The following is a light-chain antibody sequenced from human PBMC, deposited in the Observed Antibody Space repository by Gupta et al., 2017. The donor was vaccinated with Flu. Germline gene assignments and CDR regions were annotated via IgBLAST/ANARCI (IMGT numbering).Light chain of an antibody. CDR1: QSLVDSDGNIF. CDR3: MQGNHSPPIT. V-gene: IGKV2-30*01. J-gene: IGKJ5*01. CDR2: KVT. Sequence: DVVMTQSPLSLSVTLGQQASISCRSSQSLVDSDGNIFLSWLQQRPGEYPRRLLYKVTKRDSAVPDRWSGSGSGAEFTLKISRMVAEDVGVEYCMQGNHSPPITCGQGTRLEIK.